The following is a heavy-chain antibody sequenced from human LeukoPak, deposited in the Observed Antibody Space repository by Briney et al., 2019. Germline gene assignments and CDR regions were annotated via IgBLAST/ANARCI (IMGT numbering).Heavy chain of an antibody. Sequence: GGSLRLSCAASGFIFSNYGMHWVRQAPGKGLEWVAVISYDGSNKYYADSVKGRFTISRDNSKNTQYLQMNSLRAEDMAVYYCARSPGYSYGMDVWGQGTTVTVSS. D-gene: IGHD2-15*01. CDR3: ARSPGYSYGMDV. CDR2: ISYDGSNK. V-gene: IGHV3-30*03. J-gene: IGHJ6*02. CDR1: GFIFSNYG.